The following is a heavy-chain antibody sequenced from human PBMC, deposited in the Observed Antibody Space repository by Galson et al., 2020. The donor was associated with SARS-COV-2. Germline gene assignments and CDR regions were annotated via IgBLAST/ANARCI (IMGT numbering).Heavy chain of an antibody. CDR1: GFTFDDYA. V-gene: IGHV3-9*01. Sequence: GGSLRLSCAASGFTFDDYAMHWVRQAPGKGLEWVSGISWNSGSIGYADSVKGRFTISRDNAKNSLYLQMNSLRAEDTALYYCAKGGYLWFGELSGLGDYWGQGTLVTVSS. J-gene: IGHJ4*02. CDR3: AKGGYLWFGELSGLGDY. CDR2: ISWNSGSI. D-gene: IGHD3-10*01.